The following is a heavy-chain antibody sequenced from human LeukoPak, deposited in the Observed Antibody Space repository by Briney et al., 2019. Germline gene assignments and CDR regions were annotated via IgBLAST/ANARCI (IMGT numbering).Heavy chain of an antibody. Sequence: SETLSLPCTVSGGSISSYYWSWIRQPPGKGLEGIGYIYYSGSTNYNPSLKSRVTISVDTSKNQFSLKLSSVTAADTAVYYCARGTQSVYYYDSSGYYWAFDIGGQGTMVTVSA. CDR2: IYYSGST. CDR3: ARGTQSVYYYDSSGYYWAFDI. D-gene: IGHD3-22*01. J-gene: IGHJ3*02. CDR1: GGSISSYY. V-gene: IGHV4-59*01.